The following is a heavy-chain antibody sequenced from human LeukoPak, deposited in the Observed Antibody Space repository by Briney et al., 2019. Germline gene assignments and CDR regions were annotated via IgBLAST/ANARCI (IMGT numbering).Heavy chain of an antibody. CDR2: IWYDGSNK. CDR1: GFTFSSYG. J-gene: IGHJ6*02. Sequence: GGSLRLSCAASGFTFSSYGMHWVRQAPGKGLEWVAVIWYDGSNKYYADSVKGRFTISRDNSKNTLYLQMDSLRAEDTAVYYCARDNYGMDVWGQGTTVTVSS. CDR3: ARDNYGMDV. V-gene: IGHV3-33*01.